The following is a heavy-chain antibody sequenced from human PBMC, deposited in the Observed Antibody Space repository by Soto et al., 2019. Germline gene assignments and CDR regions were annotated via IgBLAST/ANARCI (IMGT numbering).Heavy chain of an antibody. CDR2: IYYSGSA. V-gene: IGHV4-59*11. D-gene: IGHD7-27*01. J-gene: IGHJ4*02. CDR3: ASVTIKGSWDFYY. CDR1: GGSINNHY. Sequence: SETLSLTCTVSGGSINNHYWSWIRQPPGKGLEWVGHIYYSGSASYNPSLKSRLTISVDTSKNQFSLNLSSVTAADTAVYYCASVTIKGSWDFYYCCQGTLVTVSS.